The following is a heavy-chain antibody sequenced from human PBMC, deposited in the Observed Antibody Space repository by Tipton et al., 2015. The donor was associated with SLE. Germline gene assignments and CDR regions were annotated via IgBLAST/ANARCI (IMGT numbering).Heavy chain of an antibody. D-gene: IGHD3-16*02. CDR3: AKDRRPRGLHLGELSLDY. CDR1: GFTFSSYS. CDR2: ISSSSYI. J-gene: IGHJ4*02. V-gene: IGHV3-21*04. Sequence: SLRLSCAASGFTFSSYSMNWVRQAPGKGLEWVSSISSSSYIYYADSVKGRFTISRDNAKNSLYLQMNSLRAEDTALYYCAKDRRPRGLHLGELSLDYWGQGTLVTVSS.